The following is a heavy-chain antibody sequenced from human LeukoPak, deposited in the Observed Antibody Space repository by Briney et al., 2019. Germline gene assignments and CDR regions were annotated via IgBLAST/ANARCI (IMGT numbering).Heavy chain of an antibody. D-gene: IGHD6-13*01. Sequence: SETLSLTCTVSGGSISSYYWSWIRQPPGKGLEWIGYIDTGGSTNHNPSLKSQVTISSDTSKNQFSLKLSSVTAADTAVYYCARAYSSSWLSAFDIWGQGTMVTVSS. J-gene: IGHJ3*02. CDR3: ARAYSSSWLSAFDI. CDR1: GGSISSYY. CDR2: IDTGGST. V-gene: IGHV4-4*09.